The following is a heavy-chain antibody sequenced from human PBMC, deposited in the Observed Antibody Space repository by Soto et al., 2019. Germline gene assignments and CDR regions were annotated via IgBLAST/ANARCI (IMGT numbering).Heavy chain of an antibody. V-gene: IGHV4-61*01. CDR1: GASVNNRNDH. Sequence: QVQLQESGPGLVKPSETLSLTCTVSGASVNNRNDHCSWIRQPPGRGLEWIGHVQNGGTTQFDSPSLKGRLTLPIDASKNQFYMSLNSVTAADTAIYYCAVLLAGGGGDGTWGQGTLVTVSS. CDR2: VQNGGTT. D-gene: IGHD3-16*01. CDR3: AVLLAGGGGDGT. J-gene: IGHJ5*02.